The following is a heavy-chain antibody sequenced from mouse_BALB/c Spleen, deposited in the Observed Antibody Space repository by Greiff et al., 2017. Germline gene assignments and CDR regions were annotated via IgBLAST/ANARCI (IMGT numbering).Heavy chain of an antibody. V-gene: IGHV5-12-2*01. CDR3: AKHISNWDYFDY. CDR1: GFTFSSYT. Sequence: EVKLVESGGGLVQPGGSLKLSCAASGFTFSSYTMSWVRQTPEKRLEWVAYISNGGGSTYYPDTVKGRLTISRDNAKNTLYLQMSSLKSEDTAMYYCAKHISNWDYFDYWGQGTTLTVSS. J-gene: IGHJ2*01. CDR2: ISNGGGST. D-gene: IGHD4-1*02.